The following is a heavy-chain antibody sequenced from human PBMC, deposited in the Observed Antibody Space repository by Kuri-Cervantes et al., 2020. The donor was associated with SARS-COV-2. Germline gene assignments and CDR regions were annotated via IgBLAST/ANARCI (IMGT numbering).Heavy chain of an antibody. CDR2: INPSGGST. D-gene: IGHD2-2*01. Sequence: ASVKVSCKASGYIFTVYYVHWVRQAPGQGLEWMGMINPSGGSTTYGQKFQGRVTMTRDTSTSTVFMQLSSLRSDDTAVYYCARVRVGYCSSTSCLQLEYFQHWGQGTLVTVSS. V-gene: IGHV1-46*01. J-gene: IGHJ1*01. CDR1: GYIFTVYY. CDR3: ARVRVGYCSSTSCLQLEYFQH.